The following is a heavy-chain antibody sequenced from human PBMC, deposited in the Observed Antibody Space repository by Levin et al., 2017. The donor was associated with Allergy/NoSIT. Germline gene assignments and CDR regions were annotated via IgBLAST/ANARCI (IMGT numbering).Heavy chain of an antibody. CDR3: ANLPGGQPNYYGMDV. Sequence: GESLKISCAASGFTFSSYVMSWVRQAPGEGLEWVSALSGSGGSTYYADSVKGRFTISRDNSKNTLYLQMNSLRADDTAVYYCANLPGGQPNYYGMDVWGQGTTVTVSS. J-gene: IGHJ6*02. D-gene: IGHD4-23*01. V-gene: IGHV3-23*01. CDR1: GFTFSSYV. CDR2: LSGSGGST.